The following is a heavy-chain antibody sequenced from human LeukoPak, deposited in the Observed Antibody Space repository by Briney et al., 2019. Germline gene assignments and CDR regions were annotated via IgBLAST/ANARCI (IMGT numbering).Heavy chain of an antibody. V-gene: IGHV4-4*07. CDR2: IYTSETT. CDR1: GGSISSYY. Sequence: SETLSLTCTVSGGSISSYYWSWIRQPAGKGLEWIGRIYTSETTNYNPSLKSRVTMSVDTSKNQFSLKLSSVTAADTAVYYCAKPKSGYSYGRVPANAFDIWGQGTMVTVSS. CDR3: AKPKSGYSYGRVPANAFDI. D-gene: IGHD5-18*01. J-gene: IGHJ3*02.